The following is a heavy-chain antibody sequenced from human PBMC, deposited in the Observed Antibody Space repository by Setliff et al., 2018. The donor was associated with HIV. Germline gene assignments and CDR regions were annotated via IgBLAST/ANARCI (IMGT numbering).Heavy chain of an antibody. J-gene: IGHJ1*01. Sequence: GGSLRLSCAASGFLFHTYWMSWVRQAPGKGLEWVANIKEDGSEKYYVDSVKGRFTISRDNSKNTLYLQMNSLRAEDTAVYYCAGESSIAVAEYFQHWGQGIPVTVSS. CDR1: GFLFHTYW. V-gene: IGHV3-7*05. CDR2: IKEDGSEK. CDR3: AGESSIAVAEYFQH. D-gene: IGHD6-19*01.